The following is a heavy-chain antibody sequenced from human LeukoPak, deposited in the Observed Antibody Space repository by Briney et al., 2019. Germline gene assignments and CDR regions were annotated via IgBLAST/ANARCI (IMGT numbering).Heavy chain of an antibody. V-gene: IGHV3-30-3*01. CDR2: ISHDGNNK. Sequence: GGSLRLSCAASGFTFSSNVMHWVRQAPGKGLEWVAAISHDGNNKYYADSVKGRFISSRDNSNNTLYLQMNSLKAEDTAMYYCAKGGLRYLDYWGQGTLVTVSS. CDR3: AKGGLRYLDY. CDR1: GFTFSSNV. J-gene: IGHJ4*02.